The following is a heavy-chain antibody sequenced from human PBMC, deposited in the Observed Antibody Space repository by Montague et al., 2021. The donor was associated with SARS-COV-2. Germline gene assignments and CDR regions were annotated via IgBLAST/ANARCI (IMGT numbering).Heavy chain of an antibody. D-gene: IGHD1-26*01. CDR2: ISHDESNH. CDR3: AREGYRSGSFYIDY. V-gene: IGHV3-30*04. J-gene: IGHJ4*01. Sequence: RLSCAASRLPFNGYAMHWVRQAPGKGLEWLTFISHDESNHRYADSVQGRFTISRDNSKNTLYLQMDSLRPEDTAVYYCAREGYRSGSFYIDYWGQGTLVTVSS. CDR1: RLPFNGYA.